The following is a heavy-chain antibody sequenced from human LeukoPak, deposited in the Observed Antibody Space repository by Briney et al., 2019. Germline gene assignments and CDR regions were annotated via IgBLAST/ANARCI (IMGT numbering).Heavy chain of an antibody. J-gene: IGHJ4*02. CDR3: ARRAGAYSHPYDY. D-gene: IGHD4/OR15-4a*01. V-gene: IGHV3-53*01. Sequence: GGSLRLSCTVSGFTVSSNSMSWVRQAPGKGLEWVSFIYSDNTHYSDSVKGRFTISRDNSKNTLYLQMNSLRAEDAAVYYCARRAGAYSHPYDYWGQGTLATVSS. CDR1: GFTVSSNS. CDR2: IYSDNT.